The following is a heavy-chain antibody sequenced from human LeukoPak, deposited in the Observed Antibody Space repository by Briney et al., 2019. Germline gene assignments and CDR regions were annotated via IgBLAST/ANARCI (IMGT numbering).Heavy chain of an antibody. CDR1: GGSISSYY. V-gene: IGHV4-59*01. Sequence: PSETLSLTCTVSGGSISSYYWSWIRQPPGKGLEWIGYIYYSGSTNYNPSLKSRVTISVDTSKNQFSLKLSSVTAADTAVYYCARGIPAAKADAFDIWGQGTMVTVSS. D-gene: IGHD2-2*01. CDR2: IYYSGST. CDR3: ARGIPAAKADAFDI. J-gene: IGHJ3*02.